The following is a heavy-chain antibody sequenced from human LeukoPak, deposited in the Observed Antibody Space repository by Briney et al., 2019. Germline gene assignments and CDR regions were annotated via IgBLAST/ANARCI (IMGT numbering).Heavy chain of an antibody. CDR3: GRHVYGDFFAAFDI. Sequence: PSGTLSLTCAVSGDSINNNYWWRWVRQFPGKGLEWIGEIYRSGSTSYNPSLKSRVTISMDKSKNQFSLNLSSVTAADTAVYYCGRHVYGDFFAAFDIWGQGTMVTVSS. V-gene: IGHV4-4*02. CDR1: GDSINNNYW. J-gene: IGHJ3*02. D-gene: IGHD4-17*01. CDR2: IYRSGST.